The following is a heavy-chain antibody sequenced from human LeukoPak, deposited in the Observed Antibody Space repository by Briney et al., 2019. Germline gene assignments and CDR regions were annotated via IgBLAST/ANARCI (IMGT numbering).Heavy chain of an antibody. D-gene: IGHD3-16*01. CDR3: AITYYDYVWGSPHDAFDI. CDR2: INHSGST. Sequence: SGTLSLTCAVSGGFISSGNWWSWVRQPPGKGLEWIGEINHSGSTNYNPSLKSRVTISVDTSKNQFSLKLSSVTAADTAVYYCAITYYDYVWGSPHDAFDIWGQGTMVTVSS. V-gene: IGHV4-4*02. J-gene: IGHJ3*02. CDR1: GGFISSGNW.